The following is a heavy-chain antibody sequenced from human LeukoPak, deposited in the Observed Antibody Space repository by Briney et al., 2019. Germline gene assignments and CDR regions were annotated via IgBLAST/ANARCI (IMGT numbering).Heavy chain of an antibody. J-gene: IGHJ4*02. V-gene: IGHV4-39*07. Sequence: NPSETLSLTCTVSGGSISSSSYYWGWIRQPPGKGLEWNGSIYYSGSTYYNPSLKSRVTISVDTSKNQFSLKLSSVTAADTAVYYCARLLRVGWGSFRKVGFDYWGQGTLVTVSS. CDR3: ARLLRVGWGSFRKVGFDY. CDR2: IYYSGST. D-gene: IGHD3-10*01. CDR1: GGSISSSSYY.